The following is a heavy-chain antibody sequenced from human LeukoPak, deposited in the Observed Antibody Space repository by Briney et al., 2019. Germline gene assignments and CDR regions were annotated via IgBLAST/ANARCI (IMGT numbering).Heavy chain of an antibody. J-gene: IGHJ4*02. CDR2: ISYDGSNK. CDR3: ATSSGWHTFDY. CDR1: GFTFSSYG. V-gene: IGHV3-30*03. Sequence: PGGSLRLSCAASGFTFSSYGMHWVRQAPGKGLEWVAVISYDGSNKYYADSVKGRFTISRDNSKNTLYLQMNSLKAEDTAVYYCATSSGWHTFDYWGQGTLVTVSS. D-gene: IGHD6-19*01.